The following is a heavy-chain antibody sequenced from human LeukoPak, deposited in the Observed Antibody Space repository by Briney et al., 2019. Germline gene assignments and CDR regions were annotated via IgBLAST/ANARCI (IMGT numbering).Heavy chain of an antibody. CDR3: ALGSSKAFNV. CDR1: KSTFNAYF. J-gene: IGHJ3*01. V-gene: IGHV1-2*04. D-gene: IGHD1-26*01. CDR2: NSPNNGVT. Sequence: GASVKVSCKASKSTFNAYFVHWVRQAPGQGLEWVGWNSPNNGVTNLAQKFEGWVTMTRDTSTTTASMEVTRLRSDDTAVYYCALGSSKAFNVWGQGTMVTVSS.